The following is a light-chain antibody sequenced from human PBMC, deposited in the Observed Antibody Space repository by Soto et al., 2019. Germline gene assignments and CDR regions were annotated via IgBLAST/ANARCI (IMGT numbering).Light chain of an antibody. Sequence: QSALTQPASVSGSPGQSITISCTGTSSDVGGYNYVSWYQQHPGKAPKLMIYEVSNRPSGVSHRFSGSKSGNTASLTISGLQDADEDAYYCSTYTSSSIDYIFGTGTKLTVL. CDR3: STYTSSSIDYI. CDR1: SSDVGGYNY. CDR2: EVS. V-gene: IGLV2-14*01. J-gene: IGLJ1*01.